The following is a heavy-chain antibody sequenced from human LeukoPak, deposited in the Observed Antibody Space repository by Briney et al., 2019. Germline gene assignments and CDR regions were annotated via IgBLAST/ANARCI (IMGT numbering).Heavy chain of an antibody. D-gene: IGHD3-10*01. V-gene: IGHV1-69*05. CDR3: ARVLLGSTYYYYYMDV. CDR1: GGTFSSYA. J-gene: IGHJ6*03. Sequence: SVKVSCKASGGTFSSYAISWVRQAPGQGLEWMGGIIPIFGTANYAQKFQGRVTITTDESTSTAYMELSSLRSEDTAVYYCARVLLGSTYYYYYMDVWGKGTTVTVSS. CDR2: IIPIFGTA.